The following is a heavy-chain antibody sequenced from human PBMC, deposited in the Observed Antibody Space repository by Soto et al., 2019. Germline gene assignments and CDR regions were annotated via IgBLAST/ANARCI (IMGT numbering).Heavy chain of an antibody. CDR2: ISVSGGGT. Sequence: GGSLRLSCAASAFTFNTYAMGWVRQAPGKGLEWVSAISVSGGGTYYADSVKGRFTISRDTSKNTLYLQMNSLRTEDTALYYCAKGSRTIDFWSGYLFDYWGQGTLVTVSS. V-gene: IGHV3-23*01. CDR1: AFTFNTYA. J-gene: IGHJ4*02. CDR3: AKGSRTIDFWSGYLFDY. D-gene: IGHD3-3*01.